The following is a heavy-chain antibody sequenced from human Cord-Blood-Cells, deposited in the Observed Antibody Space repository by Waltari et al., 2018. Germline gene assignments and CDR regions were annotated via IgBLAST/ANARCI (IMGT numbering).Heavy chain of an antibody. Sequence: QVQLVESGGGVVQPGGSLRLSCAASGFTFSSYGMHWVRQAPGKGLEWVAFIRYDGSNKYYADSVKGRFTISRDNSKNTLYLQMNSLGAEDTAVYYCAKDLDYGGNFDYWGQGTLVTVSS. CDR1: GFTFSSYG. V-gene: IGHV3-30*02. CDR3: AKDLDYGGNFDY. D-gene: IGHD4-17*01. CDR2: IRYDGSNK. J-gene: IGHJ4*02.